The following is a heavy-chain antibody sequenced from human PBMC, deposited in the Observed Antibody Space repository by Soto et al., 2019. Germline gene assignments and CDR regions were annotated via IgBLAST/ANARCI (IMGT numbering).Heavy chain of an antibody. J-gene: IGHJ4*02. CDR2: INPNSGGT. CDR1: GYTVTGYY. V-gene: IGHV1-2*02. Sequence: ASLKVSCKASGYTVTGYYMHWVRQAPGQGLEWMGWINPNSGGTNYAQKFQGRVTMTRDTSISTAYMELSRLRSDDTAVYYCARVNVVVVAATREYYFDYWGQGTLVTVSS. D-gene: IGHD2-15*01. CDR3: ARVNVVVVAATREYYFDY.